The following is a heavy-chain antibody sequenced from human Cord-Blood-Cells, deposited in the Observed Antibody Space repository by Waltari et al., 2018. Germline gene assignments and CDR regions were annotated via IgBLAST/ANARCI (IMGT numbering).Heavy chain of an antibody. Sequence: QVQLVQSGAEVKKPGASVKVSCKASGYTFTGYYMHWVRQAPGQGLEWRGRINPNSGGTNYAQKFQGRVTMTRDTSISTAYMELSRLRSDDTAVYYCARLNCSSTSCYYYYYYGMDVWGQGTTVTVSS. CDR1: GYTFTGYY. CDR2: INPNSGGT. D-gene: IGHD2-2*01. CDR3: ARLNCSSTSCYYYYYYGMDV. V-gene: IGHV1-2*06. J-gene: IGHJ6*02.